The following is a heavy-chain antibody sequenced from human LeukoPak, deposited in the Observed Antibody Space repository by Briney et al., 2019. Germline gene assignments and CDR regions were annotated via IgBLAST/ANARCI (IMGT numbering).Heavy chain of an antibody. CDR2: INHSGST. CDR1: GGSFSGYY. J-gene: IGHJ4*02. Sequence: PSETLSLTCAVYGGSFSGYYWSWIRQPPGKGLEWIGEINHSGSTNYNPSLKSRVTISVDTSKNQFSLKLSSVTAADTAVYYCARGLPYYYDSSGYRHWGQGTLVTVSS. D-gene: IGHD3-22*01. V-gene: IGHV4-34*01. CDR3: ARGLPYYYDSSGYRH.